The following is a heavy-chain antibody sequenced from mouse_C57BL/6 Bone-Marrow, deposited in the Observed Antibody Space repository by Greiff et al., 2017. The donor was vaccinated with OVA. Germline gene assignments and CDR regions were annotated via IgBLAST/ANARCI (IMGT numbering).Heavy chain of an antibody. CDR3: ARSWATISFAY. CDR1: GFTFTDYY. V-gene: IGHV7-3*01. CDR2: IRNKANGYTT. D-gene: IGHD2-1*01. Sequence: EVMLVESGGGLVQPGGSLSLSCAASGFTFTDYYMSWVRQPPGKALEWLGFIRNKANGYTTEYSASVKGRFTISRDNSQSILYLQMNALRAEDSATYYCARSWATISFAYWGQGTLVTVSA. J-gene: IGHJ3*01.